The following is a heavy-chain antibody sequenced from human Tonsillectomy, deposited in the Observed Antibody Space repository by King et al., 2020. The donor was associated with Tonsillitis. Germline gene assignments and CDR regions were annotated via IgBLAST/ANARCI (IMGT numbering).Heavy chain of an antibody. CDR2: ISDDGSNK. CDR1: GFSFSTYA. V-gene: IGHV3-30-3*01. Sequence: VQLVESGGGVVQPGRSLRLSCAASGFSFSTYAIHWVRQAPGKGLEWLAVISDDGSNKYYADSVKGRFTISRDNSKNTLYLQMNSLRAEDTAVYSCARDYMINMVPGAALGYYYGLDVWGQGTTVTVSS. D-gene: IGHD3-10*01. CDR3: ARDYMINMVPGAALGYYYGLDV. J-gene: IGHJ6*02.